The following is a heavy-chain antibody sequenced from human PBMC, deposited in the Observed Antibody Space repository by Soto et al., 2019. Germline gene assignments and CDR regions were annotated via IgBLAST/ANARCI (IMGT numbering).Heavy chain of an antibody. CDR2: IVVGSGNT. J-gene: IGHJ6*02. CDR3: AVRMYGGYGPHYYYYYGMDV. CDR1: GFTFTSSA. V-gene: IGHV1-58*01. D-gene: IGHD5-12*01. Sequence: QMQLVQSGPEVKKPGTSVKVSCKASGFTFTSSAVQWVRQARGQRLEWIGWIVVGSGNTNYAQKFQERVTITRDMFTRPSHLELSRLESQEPAVVYCAVRMYGGYGPHYYYYYGMDVWGQGTTVTVSS.